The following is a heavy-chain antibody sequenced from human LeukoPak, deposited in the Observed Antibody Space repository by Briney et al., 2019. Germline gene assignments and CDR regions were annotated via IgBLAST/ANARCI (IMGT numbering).Heavy chain of an antibody. CDR2: INHSGST. J-gene: IGHJ6*02. CDR1: GGSFSGYY. V-gene: IGHV4-34*01. D-gene: IGHD6-13*01. CDR3: ARGCWGYSSSKSWNYYYYGMDV. Sequence: SETLSLTCAVYGGSFSGYYWSWIRQPPGKGLEWIGEINHSGSTNYNPSLKSRVTISVGTSKNQFSLKLSSVTAADTAVYYCARGCWGYSSSKSWNYYYYGMDVWGQGTTVTVSS.